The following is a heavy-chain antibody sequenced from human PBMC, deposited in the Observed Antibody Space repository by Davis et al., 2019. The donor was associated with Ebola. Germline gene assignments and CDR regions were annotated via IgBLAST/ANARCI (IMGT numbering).Heavy chain of an antibody. CDR3: AKDPYRSSTPGFFQH. CDR2: ISYDGSNK. CDR1: GFTFSSYG. J-gene: IGHJ1*01. D-gene: IGHD6-6*01. Sequence: GESLKISCAASGFTFSSYGMHWVRQAPGKGLEWVAVISYDGSNKYYADSVKGRFTITRDNSKNTLYLQMNSLRVEDTAVYYCAKDPYRSSTPGFFQHWGQGTLVTVSS. V-gene: IGHV3-30*18.